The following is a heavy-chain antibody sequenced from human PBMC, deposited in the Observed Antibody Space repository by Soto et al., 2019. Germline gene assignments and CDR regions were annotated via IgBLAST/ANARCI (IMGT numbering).Heavy chain of an antibody. CDR2: IYYSGST. CDR3: ARGRYCLTGRCFPNWFDS. D-gene: IGHD1-20*01. Sequence: SETLSLTCTVSGGSISSGGYYWSGIRQHPGKGLEWIGYIYYSGSTYYNPSLKSRVTISVDTSKSQFSLNVTSVTAADTAVYFCARGRYCLTGRCFPNWFDSWGQGALVTVSS. V-gene: IGHV4-30-4*08. J-gene: IGHJ5*01. CDR1: GGSISSGGYY.